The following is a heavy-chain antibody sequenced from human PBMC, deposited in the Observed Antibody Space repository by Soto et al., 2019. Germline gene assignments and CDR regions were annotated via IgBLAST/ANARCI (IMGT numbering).Heavy chain of an antibody. V-gene: IGHV3-30-3*01. CDR3: ARGLGSSGYYPHRY. D-gene: IGHD3-22*01. J-gene: IGHJ4*02. CDR1: GFTFSSYA. CDR2: ISYDGSNK. Sequence: PGGSLRLSCAASGFTFSSYAMHWVRQAPGKGLEWVAVISYDGSNKYYADSVKGRFTISRDNSKNTLYLQMNSLRAEDTAVYYCARGLGSSGYYPHRYWGQGTLVTVSS.